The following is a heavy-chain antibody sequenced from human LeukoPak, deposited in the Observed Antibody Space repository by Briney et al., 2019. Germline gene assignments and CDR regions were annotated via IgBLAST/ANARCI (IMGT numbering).Heavy chain of an antibody. CDR3: ARGIYYDILTVGDPYYYYYYMDV. D-gene: IGHD3-9*01. Sequence: GGSLRLSCAASGFTFSSYGMSWVRQAPGKGLEWVSAISGSGGSTYYADSVKGRFTISRDNAKNSLYLQMNSLRAEDTAVYYCARGIYYDILTVGDPYYYYYYMDVWGKGTTVTISS. CDR1: GFTFSSYG. CDR2: ISGSGGST. V-gene: IGHV3-23*01. J-gene: IGHJ6*03.